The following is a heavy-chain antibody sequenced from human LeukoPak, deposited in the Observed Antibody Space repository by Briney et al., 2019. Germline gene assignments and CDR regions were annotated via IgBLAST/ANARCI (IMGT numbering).Heavy chain of an antibody. CDR2: IKRDGSEK. CDR3: AREYVVTPYYFDY. V-gene: IGHV3-7*01. J-gene: IGHJ4*02. Sequence: PGGSLRLTCAASGFTFSSYWMSWVRQAPGKGLEWVANIKRDGSEKYYVDSVKGRFTISRDNAKNSLYLQMNSLRAEDTAVYYCAREYVVTPYYFDYWGQGTLVTVSS. CDR1: GFTFSSYW. D-gene: IGHD4-23*01.